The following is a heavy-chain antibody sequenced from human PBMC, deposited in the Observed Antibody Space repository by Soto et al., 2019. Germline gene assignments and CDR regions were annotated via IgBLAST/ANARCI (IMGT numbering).Heavy chain of an antibody. D-gene: IGHD5-12*01. CDR2: ISAYNGNT. CDR3: ARDNRYSGYERSFDY. V-gene: IGHV1-18*01. CDR1: GYTFTSYG. J-gene: IGHJ4*02. Sequence: ASVKVSCKASGYTFTSYGISWVRQAPGQGLEWMGWISAYNGNTNYAQKLQGRVTMTTDTSTSTAYMELRSLRSDDTAVYYCARDNRYSGYERSFDYWGQGTMVTVSS.